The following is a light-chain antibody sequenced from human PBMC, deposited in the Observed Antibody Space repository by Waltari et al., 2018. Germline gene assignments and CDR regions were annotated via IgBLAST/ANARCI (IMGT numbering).Light chain of an antibody. J-gene: IGLJ3*02. CDR3: AAWDNSLNTGV. V-gene: IGLV1-51*01. Sequence: QSVLTQPPSVSAAPGQTVTISCSGSDSNIGSNYVSWYQQVPGTAPKLLIYQNNKRLSVTPDRFSGSKSGTSATLDITTLQTGDEADYYCAAWDNSLNTGVFGGRTKLTVL. CDR2: QNN. CDR1: DSNIGSNY.